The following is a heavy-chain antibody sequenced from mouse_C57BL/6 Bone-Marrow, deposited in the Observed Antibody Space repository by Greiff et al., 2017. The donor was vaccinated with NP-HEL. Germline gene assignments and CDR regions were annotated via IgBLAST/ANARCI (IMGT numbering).Heavy chain of an antibody. D-gene: IGHD3-2*02. CDR2: INPNNGGT. CDR3: ARQLRLPRPSFAY. CDR1: GYTFTDYY. V-gene: IGHV1-26*01. Sequence: EVQLQQSGPELVKPGASVKISCKASGYTFTDYYMNWVKQSHGKSLEWIGDINPNNGGTSYNQKFKGKATLTVDKSSSTAYMELRSLTSEVSAVYYCARQLRLPRPSFAYWGQGTLVTVSA. J-gene: IGHJ3*01.